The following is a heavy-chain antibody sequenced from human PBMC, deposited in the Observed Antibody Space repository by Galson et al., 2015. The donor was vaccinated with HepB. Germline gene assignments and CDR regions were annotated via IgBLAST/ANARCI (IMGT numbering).Heavy chain of an antibody. CDR3: ASGYSTNWSYDY. D-gene: IGHD6-13*01. Sequence: SLRLSCAASGFTFSTYSMSWVRQAPGKGLEWISYISDSGSTCYADSVKGRFTISRDNAGSSLYLQMNSLRAEDTAVYFCASGYSTNWSYDYWGQGTLVTVSS. CDR2: ISDSGST. J-gene: IGHJ4*02. CDR1: GFTFSTYS. V-gene: IGHV3-48*01.